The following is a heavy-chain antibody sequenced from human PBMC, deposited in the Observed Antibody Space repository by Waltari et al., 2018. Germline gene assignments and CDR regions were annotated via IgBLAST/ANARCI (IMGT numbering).Heavy chain of an antibody. J-gene: IGHJ4*02. CDR2: INHSGST. CDR3: AGEQQLADY. D-gene: IGHD6-13*01. V-gene: IGHV4-34*01. Sequence: QVQLQQWGAGLLKPSETLSLTCAVYGGSFSVYYWSWIRQPPGKGLEWIGEINHSGSTNYNPSLKSRVTISVDTSKNQFSLKLSSVTAADTAVYYCAGEQQLADYWGQGTLVTVSS. CDR1: GGSFSVYY.